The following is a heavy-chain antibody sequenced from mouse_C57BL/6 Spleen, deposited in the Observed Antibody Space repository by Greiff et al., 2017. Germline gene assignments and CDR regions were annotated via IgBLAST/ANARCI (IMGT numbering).Heavy chain of an antibody. CDR2: IRSKSNNYAT. CDR1: GFSFNTYA. J-gene: IGHJ3*01. Sequence: EVNVVESGGGLVQPKGSLKLSCAASGFSFNTYAMNWVRQAPGKGLEWVARIRSKSNNYATYYADSVKDRFTISRDDSESMLYLQMNNLKTEDTAMYYCVWWDWFAYWGQGTLVTVSA. V-gene: IGHV10-1*01. D-gene: IGHD1-1*02. CDR3: VWWDWFAY.